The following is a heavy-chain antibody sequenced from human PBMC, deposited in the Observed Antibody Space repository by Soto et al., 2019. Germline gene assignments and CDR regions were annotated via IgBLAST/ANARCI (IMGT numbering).Heavy chain of an antibody. Sequence: SVKVSCKASGDTFNSYAISWVRRAPGQGLEWMGGIIPIFHTANYAQKFQARVTMTADESARTAYMELSGLRSEDTAVYYCARVGYCNTISCLFHCYHQGMDVSGQGNPVTGS. CDR3: ARVGYCNTISCLFHCYHQGMDV. CDR1: GDTFNSYA. V-gene: IGHV1-69*13. D-gene: IGHD2-2*01. CDR2: IIPIFHTA. J-gene: IGHJ6*02.